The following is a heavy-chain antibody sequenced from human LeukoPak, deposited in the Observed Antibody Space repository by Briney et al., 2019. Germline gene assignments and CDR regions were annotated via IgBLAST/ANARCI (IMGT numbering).Heavy chain of an antibody. Sequence: PSETLSLTCSVSGGSINTYYWSWIRQHPGKGLEWIGYIYYSGSTYYNPSLKSRVTISVDTSKNQFSLKLSSVTAADTAVYYCARDGTNYYDSSGYSAFDIWGQGTMVTVSS. J-gene: IGHJ3*02. CDR3: ARDGTNYYDSSGYSAFDI. CDR2: IYYSGST. D-gene: IGHD3-22*01. CDR1: GGSINTYY. V-gene: IGHV4-59*06.